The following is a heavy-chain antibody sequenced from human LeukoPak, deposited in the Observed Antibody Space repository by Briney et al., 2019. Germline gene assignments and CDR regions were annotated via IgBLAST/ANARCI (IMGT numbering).Heavy chain of an antibody. CDR2: IYYSGST. J-gene: IGHJ3*02. CDR1: GXSISSGGYY. CDR3: AADLQAFAFDI. Sequence: PSQTLSLTCTVSGXSISSGGYYWSWIRQHPGKGLEWIGYIYYSGSTFHNPSLKSRVTISVDTSKNQFSLKLNSVTAADTAVYYCAADLQAFAFDIWGQGTVVTVSS. D-gene: IGHD3-3*02. V-gene: IGHV4-31*03.